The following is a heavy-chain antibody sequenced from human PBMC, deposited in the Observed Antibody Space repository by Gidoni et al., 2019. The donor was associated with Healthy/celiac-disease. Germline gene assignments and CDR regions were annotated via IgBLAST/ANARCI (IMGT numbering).Heavy chain of an antibody. CDR2: INPNSGGT. V-gene: IGHV1-2*04. J-gene: IGHJ4*02. CDR1: GDTVTGYY. Sequence: QVQLGQSGAEVKKPGASVKVSCKASGDTVTGYYMHWVRQAPGQGLEWMGWINPNSGGTNYAQKFPGWVTMTRDTSISTAYMELSRLRSDDTAVYYCAVLHGPTGGHSFDYWGQGTLVTVSS. CDR3: AVLHGPTGGHSFDY. D-gene: IGHD5-12*01.